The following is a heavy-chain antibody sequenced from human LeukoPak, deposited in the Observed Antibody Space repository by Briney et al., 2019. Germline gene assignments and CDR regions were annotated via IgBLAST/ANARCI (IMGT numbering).Heavy chain of an antibody. V-gene: IGHV4-4*07. D-gene: IGHD3-10*01. J-gene: IGHJ6*02. CDR3: ARDPYGSGSSYYYYYGMDV. CDR2: IYTSGST. CDR1: GGSISSYY. Sequence: PSETLSLTCTVSGGSISSYYWSWIRQPAGKGLEWIGRIYTSGSTNYNPSLKSRVTMSVDTSKNQFSLKLSSVTAADTAVYYCARDPYGSGSSYYYYYGMDVWGQGTTVTVSS.